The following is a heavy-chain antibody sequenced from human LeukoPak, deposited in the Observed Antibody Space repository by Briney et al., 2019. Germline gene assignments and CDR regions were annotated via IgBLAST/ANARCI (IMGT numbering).Heavy chain of an antibody. Sequence: PSETLSLTCTVSGGSISSYYWSWIRQPPGKGLEWIGYIYYSGSTNYNPSLKSRVTISVDTSKNQFSLKLHAVAAADTAVYYCARHSAYYYDSSGWFDYWGQGTLVTVSS. V-gene: IGHV4-59*08. D-gene: IGHD3-22*01. J-gene: IGHJ4*02. CDR3: ARHSAYYYDSSGWFDY. CDR2: IYYSGST. CDR1: GGSISSYY.